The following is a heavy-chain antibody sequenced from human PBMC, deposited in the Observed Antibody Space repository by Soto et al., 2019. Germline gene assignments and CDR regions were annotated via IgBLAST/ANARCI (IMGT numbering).Heavy chain of an antibody. CDR1: GGSISSGGYY. D-gene: IGHD3-22*01. J-gene: IGHJ1*01. Sequence: SETLSLTCTVSGGSISSGGYYWSWIRQHPGKGLEWIGYIYYSGSTYYNPSLKSRVTISVDTSKNQFSLKLSSVTAADTAVYYCARGYYDSSGYPDPEYFQHWGQGTLVTVSS. V-gene: IGHV4-31*03. CDR3: ARGYYDSSGYPDPEYFQH. CDR2: IYYSGST.